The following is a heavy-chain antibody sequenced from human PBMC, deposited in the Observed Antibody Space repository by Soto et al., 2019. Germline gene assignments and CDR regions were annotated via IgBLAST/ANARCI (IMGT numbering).Heavy chain of an antibody. CDR2: IIPIFGTA. D-gene: IGHD3-3*01. CDR3: AGVGGDGITIFGVAPDY. J-gene: IGHJ4*02. Sequence: QVQLVQSGAEVKKPGSSVKVSCKASGGTFSSYAISWVRQAPGQGLEWMGGIIPIFGTANYAQKFQGRVTITADESTSTAYMGLSSLRSEDTAVYYCAGVGGDGITIFGVAPDYWGQGTLVTVSS. CDR1: GGTFSSYA. V-gene: IGHV1-69*12.